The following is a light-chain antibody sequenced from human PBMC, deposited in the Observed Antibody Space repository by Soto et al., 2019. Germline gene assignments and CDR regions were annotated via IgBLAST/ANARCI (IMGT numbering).Light chain of an antibody. J-gene: IGKJ1*01. V-gene: IGKV3-20*01. CDR3: QQYGASPWT. Sequence: EIVLTQSPGTLSLSPGDSATLSCRASQSVSKYLAWYQQKPGQAPRLLIYDTSTRATGIPDRFSGSGSGTDFTLTISRLEPEDFAVYHCQQYGASPWTFGQGTKVDI. CDR2: DTS. CDR1: QSVSKY.